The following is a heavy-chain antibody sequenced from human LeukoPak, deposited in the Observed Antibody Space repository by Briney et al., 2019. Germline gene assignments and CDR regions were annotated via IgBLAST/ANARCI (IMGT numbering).Heavy chain of an antibody. CDR2: IKEDGSEK. Sequence: PGGSLRLSCAASGFTFSSYWMTWVRQAPGKGLEWVANIKEDGSEKYYGDSVKGRFTISRDNARNSLHLQMNSLRAEDTAVYYCARDGGGHSGYDWFDYWGQGTLVTVSS. CDR1: GFTFSSYW. CDR3: ARDGGGHSGYDWFDY. D-gene: IGHD5-12*01. V-gene: IGHV3-7*01. J-gene: IGHJ4*02.